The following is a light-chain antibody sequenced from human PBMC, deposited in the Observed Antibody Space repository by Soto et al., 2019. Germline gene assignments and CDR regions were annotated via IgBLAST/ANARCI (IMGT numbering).Light chain of an antibody. CDR2: GVS. V-gene: IGLV2-14*01. Sequence: QSVLTQPASVSGSPGQSITISCTGTSSDVGGYNYVSWYQQHPGKAPKLMIYGVSNRPSGVSNRFSGSKSDNTASLTISALQAEDEADYYCTSYTSSTTWVFGGGTKLTVL. CDR1: SSDVGGYNY. J-gene: IGLJ3*02. CDR3: TSYTSSTTWV.